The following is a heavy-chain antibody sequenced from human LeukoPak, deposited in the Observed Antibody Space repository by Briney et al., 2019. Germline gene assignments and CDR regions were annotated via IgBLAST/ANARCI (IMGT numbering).Heavy chain of an antibody. CDR2: IYSGGST. D-gene: IGHD2/OR15-2a*01. J-gene: IGHJ4*02. Sequence: PGGSLRLSCAASGFTVSTNYMSWVRQAPGKGLEWVSVIYSGGSTYYADSVKGRFTISRDNSKNTLYLQMNSLSAEDTAVYYCARDSTNSYYFDYWGQGTLVTVSS. CDR3: ARDSTNSYYFDY. V-gene: IGHV3-53*01. CDR1: GFTVSTNY.